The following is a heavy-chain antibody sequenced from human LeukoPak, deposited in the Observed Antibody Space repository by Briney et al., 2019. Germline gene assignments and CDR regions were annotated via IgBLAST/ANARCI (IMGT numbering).Heavy chain of an antibody. D-gene: IGHD3-9*01. CDR3: ARGTYYDILTGYYTYYFDY. CDR1: GYTFTSYG. J-gene: IGHJ4*02. V-gene: IGHV1-18*01. Sequence: ASVTVSCKASGYTFTSYGISWVRQAPGQGLEWMGWISAYNGNTNYAQKLQGRVTMTTDTSTSTAYMELRSLRSDDTAVYYCARGTYYDILTGYYTYYFDYWGQGTLVTVSS. CDR2: ISAYNGNT.